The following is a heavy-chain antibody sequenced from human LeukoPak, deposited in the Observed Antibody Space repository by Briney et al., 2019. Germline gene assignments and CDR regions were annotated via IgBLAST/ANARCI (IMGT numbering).Heavy chain of an antibody. V-gene: IGHV3-23*01. Sequence: GGSLRLSCAASKFTLSNYAMTWVRQAPGKGLEWVSTISSSGGSIFYSDSVKGRFTISRDNSKNTVYLQMNSLRAEDTAIYYCAKDYSGSWYYFDYWGQGTLVTVSS. J-gene: IGHJ4*02. CDR2: ISSSGGSI. CDR1: KFTLSNYA. CDR3: AKDYSGSWYYFDY. D-gene: IGHD6-13*01.